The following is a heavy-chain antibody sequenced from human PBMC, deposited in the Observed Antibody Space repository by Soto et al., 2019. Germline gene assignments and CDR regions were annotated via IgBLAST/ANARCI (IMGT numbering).Heavy chain of an antibody. V-gene: IGHV3-23*01. CDR2: ISGSGGST. Sequence: GGSLTLSSGASGFTFSSYAMSWVRQAPGKGLEWVSAISGSGGSTDYVDSVEGRFTISRDNSKNTLYLQMNSLRAEDTAVYYCAKLQASSYAPRAYFDYWGQGTLVSV. CDR1: GFTFSSYA. J-gene: IGHJ4*02. D-gene: IGHD5-18*01. CDR3: AKLQASSYAPRAYFDY.